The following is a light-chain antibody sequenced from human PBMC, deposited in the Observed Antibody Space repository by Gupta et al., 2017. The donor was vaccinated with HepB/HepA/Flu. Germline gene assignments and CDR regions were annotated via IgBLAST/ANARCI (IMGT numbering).Light chain of an antibody. J-gene: IGLJ2*01. CDR2: IISDGSH. Sequence: QLVLTQSPSASASLGASVKLTCTLSSGHNNYAIAWHQQQPEKGPRYLMKIISDGSHSKGDGIPDRFSGSSSGTARYLTISSLQSEDEADYYCQNWDSGIQVFGGGTKLTVL. CDR3: QNWDSGIQV. V-gene: IGLV4-69*01. CDR1: SGHNNYA.